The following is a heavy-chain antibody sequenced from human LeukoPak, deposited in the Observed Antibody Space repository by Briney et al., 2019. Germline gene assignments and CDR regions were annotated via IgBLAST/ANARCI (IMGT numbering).Heavy chain of an antibody. V-gene: IGHV1-3*01. CDR3: ASSGGISEWFDP. CDR2: INAGNGNT. D-gene: IGHD2-15*01. J-gene: IGHJ5*02. Sequence: ASVKVSCKASGGTFSSYAMHWVRQAPGQRLEWMGWINAGNGNTKYSQKFQGRVTITRDTSASTAYMELSSLRSEDTAVYYCASSGGISEWFDPWGQGTLVTVSS. CDR1: GGTFSSYA.